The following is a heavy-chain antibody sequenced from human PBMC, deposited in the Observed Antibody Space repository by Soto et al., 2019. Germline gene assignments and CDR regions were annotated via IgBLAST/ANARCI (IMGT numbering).Heavy chain of an antibody. V-gene: IGHV4-31*03. CDR3: ARDLVDGFDP. J-gene: IGHJ5*02. CDR2: IYYSGST. D-gene: IGHD2-8*02. Sequence: QVQLQESVPGLVKPSQTLSLTCTVSGGSISSGGYYWSWIRQHPGKGLEWIGYIYYSGSTYYNPSLKSRVTISGDTTKNQFSLKLRSVTAADTAVYYCARDLVDGFDPWGQGNLVTVSS. CDR1: GGSISSGGYY.